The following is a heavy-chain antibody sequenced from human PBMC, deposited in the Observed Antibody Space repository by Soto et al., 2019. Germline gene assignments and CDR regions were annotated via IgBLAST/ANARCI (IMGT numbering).Heavy chain of an antibody. Sequence: QVQLVQSGAEVRKPGSSVQVSCKASGGTFDNYAIVWVRQAPGQGLEWVGGIIPVLGAANYAQKFQDKVTIPADASTSTAYMGLSSLTSEDTAVYYCARVAPWLGYYFDYWGQGTLVTVSS. V-gene: IGHV1-69*01. J-gene: IGHJ4*02. CDR2: IIPVLGAA. CDR3: ARVAPWLGYYFDY. CDR1: GGTFDNYA. D-gene: IGHD5-12*01.